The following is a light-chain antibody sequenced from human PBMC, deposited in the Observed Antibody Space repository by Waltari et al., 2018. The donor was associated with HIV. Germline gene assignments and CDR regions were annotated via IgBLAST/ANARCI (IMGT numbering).Light chain of an antibody. CDR1: NTERKR. CDR2: YDS. J-gene: IGLJ3*02. V-gene: IGLV3-21*04. CDR3: QVWDSSSDHVL. Sequence: SSVLTPPPSVSVAPGKTARITCGGKNTERKRVHWYQQKPGQAPAVVIYYDSDRPSGIPERFSGSNSGDTATLTISRVGDGDEADYYCQVWDSSSDHVLFGGGTKLTVL.